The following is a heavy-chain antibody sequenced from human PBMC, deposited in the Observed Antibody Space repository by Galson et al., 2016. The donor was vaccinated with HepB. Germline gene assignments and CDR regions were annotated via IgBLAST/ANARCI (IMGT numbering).Heavy chain of an antibody. CDR3: AKGGGIMGAGNWFDP. J-gene: IGHJ5*02. D-gene: IGHD1-26*01. V-gene: IGHV3-30*18. Sequence: SLRLSCAASGFTFRSNGMHWVRQAPGTGLEWLAVISFDGSAKFYLDSVKGRFTISRDNSKNTLYLQMNSLRPEDTAVYYCAKGGGIMGAGNWFDPWGQGTLVTVSS. CDR2: ISFDGSAK. CDR1: GFTFRSNG.